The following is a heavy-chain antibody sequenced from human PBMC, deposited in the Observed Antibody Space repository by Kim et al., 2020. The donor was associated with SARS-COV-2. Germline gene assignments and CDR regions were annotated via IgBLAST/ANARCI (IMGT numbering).Heavy chain of an antibody. CDR2: INDSGIT. CDR1: SGSFSGYY. Sequence: SETLSLICAVYSGSFSGYYWSWIRQAPGMALEWIGEINDSGITNYNPSLRSRVTMLADKSKNQFSLRMTSVNVADTAVYYCARGIAVVPEAPGYMDGWG. V-gene: IGHV4-34*01. J-gene: IGHJ6*03. CDR3: ARGIAVVPEAPGYMDG. D-gene: IGHD2-21*01.